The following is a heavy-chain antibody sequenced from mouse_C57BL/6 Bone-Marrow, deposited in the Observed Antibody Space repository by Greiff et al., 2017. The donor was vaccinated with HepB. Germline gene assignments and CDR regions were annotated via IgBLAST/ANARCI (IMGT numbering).Heavy chain of an antibody. CDR2: INPYNGDT. CDR3: ARRGFLTGDAMDY. V-gene: IGHV1-20*01. CDR1: GYSFTGYF. Sequence: EVQLQESGPELVKPGDSVKISCKASGYSFTGYFMNWVMQSHGKSLEWIGRINPYNGDTFYNQKFKGKATLTVDKYSSTDHMELRSLTSEDSAVYYCARRGFLTGDAMDYWGQGTSVTVSS. J-gene: IGHJ4*01.